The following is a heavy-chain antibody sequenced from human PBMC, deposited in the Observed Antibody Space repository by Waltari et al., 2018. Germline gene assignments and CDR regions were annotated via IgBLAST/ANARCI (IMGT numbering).Heavy chain of an antibody. V-gene: IGHV1-24*01. CDR1: GYTLTELS. D-gene: IGHD3-10*01. Sequence: QVQLVQSGAEAKKPGASVKVSCKVSGYTLTELSMPWVRQAPGKGLEWMGGFDPEDGETIYAQKFQGRVTMTEDTSTDTAYMELSSLRSEDTAVYYCATPLGSWDAFDIWGQGTMVTVSS. J-gene: IGHJ3*02. CDR2: FDPEDGET. CDR3: ATPLGSWDAFDI.